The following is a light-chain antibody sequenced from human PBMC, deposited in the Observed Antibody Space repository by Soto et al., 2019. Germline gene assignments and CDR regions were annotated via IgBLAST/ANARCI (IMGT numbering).Light chain of an antibody. CDR3: ISYAGSNKPA. CDR1: SSDVGGYNY. J-gene: IGLJ2*01. CDR2: DVN. Sequence: QSALTQPPSASGSPGQSVAISCSGTSSDVGGYNYVSWYQQHPGKAPKLMIYDVNKRPSGVPDRFSGSKSGNMASLTVSGLQAEDEADYYCISYAGSNKPAFGGGTKVTVL. V-gene: IGLV2-8*01.